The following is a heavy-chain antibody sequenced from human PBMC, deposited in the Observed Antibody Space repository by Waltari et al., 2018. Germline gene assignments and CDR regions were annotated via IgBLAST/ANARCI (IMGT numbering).Heavy chain of an antibody. CDR3: ARVRGGYDKGPFDY. Sequence: QVQLVHSGAEVKKPGSSVKVSCKASGGTFSRYAISVSLQAPGQGLEWMGRIIPIFGTANYAQKFQGRVTITADKSTSTAYMELSSLRSEDTAVYYCARVRGGYDKGPFDYWGQGTLVTVSS. CDR2: IIPIFGTA. D-gene: IGHD5-12*01. CDR1: GGTFSRYA. V-gene: IGHV1-69*14. J-gene: IGHJ4*02.